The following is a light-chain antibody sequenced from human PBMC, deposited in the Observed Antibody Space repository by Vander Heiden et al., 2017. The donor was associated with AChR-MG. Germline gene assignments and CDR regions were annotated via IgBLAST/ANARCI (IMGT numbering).Light chain of an antibody. J-gene: IGKJ4*01. CDR1: QRMGKA. CDR2: DAS. CDR3: QQYDSWPLT. V-gene: IGKV3-11*01. Sequence: ETVLTQAAETLSLSPGEGATLSCRASQRMGKALAWYQWKPGQSPSLLIFDASIRAAGVPARFTGRVSGTDFSLTINNIEPEDAAVYFCQQYDSWPLTFGRGTKVQIK.